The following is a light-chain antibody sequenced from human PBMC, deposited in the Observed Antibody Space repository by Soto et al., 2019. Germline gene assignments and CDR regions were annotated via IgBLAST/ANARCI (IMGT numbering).Light chain of an antibody. CDR1: QGISSW. J-gene: IGKJ4*01. CDR2: TAS. Sequence: DIQMTESPSSVSASVGDRVTITCRASQGISSWLAWYQKKPGKAPKLLIFTASTLESGVPSRFSGSVSGTDFTLTISSLQPEDFATYYCQQTTHFPLTFGGGTKVEIK. V-gene: IGKV1-12*01. CDR3: QQTTHFPLT.